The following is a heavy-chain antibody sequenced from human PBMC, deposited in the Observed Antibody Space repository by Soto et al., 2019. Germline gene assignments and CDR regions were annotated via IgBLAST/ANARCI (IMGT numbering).Heavy chain of an antibody. CDR2: IYHSGSI. J-gene: IGHJ5*02. CDR1: DGYIRSRDC. V-gene: IGHV4-4*02. Sequence: SQTQCHTCTVSDGYIRSRDCRSWVRQPPGKGLEWIGEIYHSGSINYNPSLKSRVTISVDKSKNQFSLILSSVTAADTAVYYCAKGASGAGSNFGVHWFDPWGQGTLVTVSS. CDR3: AKGASGAGSNFGVHWFDP. D-gene: IGHD3-10*01.